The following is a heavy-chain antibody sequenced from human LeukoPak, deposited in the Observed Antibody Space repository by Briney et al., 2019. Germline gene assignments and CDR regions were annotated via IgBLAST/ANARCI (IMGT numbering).Heavy chain of an antibody. Sequence: GESLRISCKGSGYSFTSYWISWVRQMPGKGLEWMGRIDPSDSYTNYSPSFQGHVTISADRSISTAYLQWSSLKASDTAMYYCARHTLAVAGGEADFDYWGQGTLVTVSS. V-gene: IGHV5-10-1*01. CDR2: IDPSDSYT. D-gene: IGHD6-19*01. CDR3: ARHTLAVAGGEADFDY. CDR1: GYSFTSYW. J-gene: IGHJ4*02.